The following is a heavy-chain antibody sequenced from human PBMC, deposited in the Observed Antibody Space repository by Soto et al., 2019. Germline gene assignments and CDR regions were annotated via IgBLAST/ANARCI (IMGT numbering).Heavy chain of an antibody. Sequence: QVQLQESGPGLVKPSETLSLTCTVSGGSVSSGSYYWSWIRQPPGKGLEWIGYIYYSGSTNYNPSLKSRVTISVDTSKNQFSLKLSSVTAADTAVYYCARDGLSCSGGSCYPHYGMDVWGQGTTVTVSS. CDR2: IYYSGST. CDR1: GGSVSSGSYY. CDR3: ARDGLSCSGGSCYPHYGMDV. V-gene: IGHV4-61*01. D-gene: IGHD2-15*01. J-gene: IGHJ6*02.